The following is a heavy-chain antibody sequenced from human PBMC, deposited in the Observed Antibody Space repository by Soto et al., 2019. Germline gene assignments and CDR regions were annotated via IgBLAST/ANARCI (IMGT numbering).Heavy chain of an antibody. CDR3: ARVGQLRTSETPDMPRGVGGSFDP. Sequence: ASVKVSCKASGGTFSSYTISWVRQAPGQGLEWMGRIIPILGIANYAQKFQGRVTITADKSTSTAYMELSSLRSEDTAVYYCARVGQLRTSETPDMPRGVGGSFDPWGQGTLVTVSS. D-gene: IGHD3-10*01. CDR1: GGTFSSYT. CDR2: IIPILGIA. V-gene: IGHV1-69*02. J-gene: IGHJ5*02.